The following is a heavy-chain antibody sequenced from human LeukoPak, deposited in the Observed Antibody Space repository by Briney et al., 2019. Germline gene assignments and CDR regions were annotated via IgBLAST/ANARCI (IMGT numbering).Heavy chain of an antibody. CDR3: ARGGYDFWNGYYPYYYFMDV. Sequence: SETLSLTCAVSGGSISSSTWWTWVRQSPDKGLEWIGEIYHSGKTNYNPSLKSRGTIFLDKSKNQFSLMLSAVTAADTAVYYCARGGYDFWNGYYPYYYFMDVWGQGTTVTVSS. J-gene: IGHJ6*03. CDR1: GGSISSSTW. V-gene: IGHV4-4*02. D-gene: IGHD3-3*01. CDR2: IYHSGKT.